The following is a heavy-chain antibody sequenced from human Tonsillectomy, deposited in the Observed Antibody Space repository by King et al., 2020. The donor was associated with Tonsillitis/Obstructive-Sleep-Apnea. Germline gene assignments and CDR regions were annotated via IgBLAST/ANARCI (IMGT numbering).Heavy chain of an antibody. CDR1: GYSFTNYW. D-gene: IGHD3-22*01. CDR2: IYPGDSDT. J-gene: IGHJ4*02. V-gene: IGHV5-51*01. Sequence: VQLVQSGAEVKKPGESLKISCKGSGYSFTNYWIGWVRQMPGKGLEWMGIIYPGDSDTIYSPSFQGQVTISADKSTSTAYLQWRSLKASDSAIYYCARQTIVARQRHFDYWGQGTLVTVSS. CDR3: ARQTIVARQRHFDY.